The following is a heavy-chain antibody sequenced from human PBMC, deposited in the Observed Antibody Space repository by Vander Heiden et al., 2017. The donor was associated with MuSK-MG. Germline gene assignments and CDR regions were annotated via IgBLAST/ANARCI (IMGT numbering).Heavy chain of an antibody. CDR3: SRDVLWPDYGDYREVPHN. J-gene: IGHJ4*02. CDR2: ISNTGSSR. Sequence: QVQLVESGGGLVQPGGSLRLSCAASGFTFRAYYMSWIRQAPGKGLEWVSYISNTGSSRYYADSVKGRFTISRDNVKNSLYLQMNSLRAEDTAVYYCSRDVLWPDYGDYREVPHNWGQGTLVTVSS. D-gene: IGHD4-17*01. CDR1: GFTFRAYY. V-gene: IGHV3-11*01.